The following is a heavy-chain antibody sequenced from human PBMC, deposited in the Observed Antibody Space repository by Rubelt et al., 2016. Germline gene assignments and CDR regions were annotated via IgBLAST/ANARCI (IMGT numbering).Heavy chain of an antibody. Sequence: QVQLQQWGAGLLKPSETLSLTCAVYGGSFSGYYWSWIRQPPGKGLEWIGEINHSGSTNYNPSFKSRVTISVDTSKNQFSLKLSSVTAADTAVYYCARGELIVVAHDAFDIWGQGTMVTVSS. CDR2: INHSGST. J-gene: IGHJ3*02. D-gene: IGHD3-22*01. CDR3: ARGELIVVAHDAFDI. V-gene: IGHV4-34*01. CDR1: GGSFSGYY.